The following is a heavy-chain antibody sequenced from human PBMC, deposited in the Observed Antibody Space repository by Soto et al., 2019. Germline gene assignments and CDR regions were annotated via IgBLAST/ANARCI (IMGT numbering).Heavy chain of an antibody. J-gene: IGHJ4*02. D-gene: IGHD6-6*01. V-gene: IGHV3-23*01. CDR3: AKEPTLDSSSPYYFDY. CDR1: GFTFSSYA. Sequence: EVQLFGSGGGLVQPGGSLRLSCAASGFTFSSYAMSWVRQAPGKGLEWVSAISGSGGSTYYGDSVKGRFTISRANSKNTLYLQMNSLRAEDTAVYYCAKEPTLDSSSPYYFDYWGQGTLVTVSS. CDR2: ISGSGGST.